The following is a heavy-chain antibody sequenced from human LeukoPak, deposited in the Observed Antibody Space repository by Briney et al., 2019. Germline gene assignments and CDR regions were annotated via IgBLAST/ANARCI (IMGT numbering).Heavy chain of an antibody. D-gene: IGHD1-1*01. CDR3: TRGPKYIASTGPHYFDY. J-gene: IGHJ4*02. CDR2: ISHGSSYI. V-gene: IGHV3-21*01. CDR1: GFTFGSYS. Sequence: GESLRLSCAASGFTFGSYSMNWVRQAPGKGLEGVSSISHGSSYIYYADSVKGRFTISRDNAENSLYLQMNSLRAEDTAVYYCTRGPKYIASTGPHYFDYWGQGTLVTVSS.